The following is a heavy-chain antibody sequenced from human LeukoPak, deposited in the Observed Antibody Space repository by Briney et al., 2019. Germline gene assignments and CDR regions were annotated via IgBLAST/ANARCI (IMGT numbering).Heavy chain of an antibody. D-gene: IGHD6-13*01. CDR2: IIPIFGTA. CDR1: GGTFSSYA. CDR3: ARDKSRSTPGYYYYYMDV. J-gene: IGHJ6*03. V-gene: IGHV1-69*01. Sequence: ASVKVSCKASGGTFSSYAISWVRQAPGQGLEWMGGIIPIFGTANYAQKFQGRVTITADESTSTAYMELRSLRSDDTAVYYCARDKSRSTPGYYYYYMDVWGKGTTVTVSS.